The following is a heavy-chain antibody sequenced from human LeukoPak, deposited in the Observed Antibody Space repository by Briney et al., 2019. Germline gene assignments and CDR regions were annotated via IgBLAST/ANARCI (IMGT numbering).Heavy chain of an antibody. CDR1: GFTFSSYS. CDR3: AKTPGSLGGGDY. CDR2: IWYDRSNK. V-gene: IGHV3-33*06. D-gene: IGHD3-16*01. J-gene: IGHJ4*02. Sequence: GGSLRLSCAASGFTFSSYSMNWVRQAPGKGLEWVAVIWYDRSNKYYADSVKGRFTISRDNSKNTLYLQMNSLRAEDTAVYYCAKTPGSLGGGDYWGQGTLVTVSS.